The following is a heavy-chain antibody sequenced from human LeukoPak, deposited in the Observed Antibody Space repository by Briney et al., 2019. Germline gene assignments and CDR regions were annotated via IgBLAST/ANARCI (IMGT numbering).Heavy chain of an antibody. CDR3: ATKGPKYSSSWYEGRSQARYYYYYYMDV. J-gene: IGHJ6*03. CDR2: IIPIFGTA. Sequence: SVKVSCKASGGTFSSYAISWVRQAPGQGLEWMGGIIPIFGTANYAQKFQGRVTITADKSTSTAYMELSSLRSEDTAVYYGATKGPKYSSSWYEGRSQARYYYYYYMDVWGKGTTVTISS. D-gene: IGHD6-13*01. V-gene: IGHV1-69*06. CDR1: GGTFSSYA.